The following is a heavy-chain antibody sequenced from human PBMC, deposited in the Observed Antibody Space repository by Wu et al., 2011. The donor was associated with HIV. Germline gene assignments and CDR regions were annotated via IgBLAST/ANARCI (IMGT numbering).Heavy chain of an antibody. J-gene: IGHJ4*02. CDR3: ARDPPGYPYYFDY. D-gene: IGHD5-12*01. V-gene: IGHV1-18*01. CDR2: IRTYNGET. Sequence: APGQGLEWIGWIRTYNGETNYAQNLQGRVTVATDTSTSTVYMEVRSLRSDDTAVYYCARDPPGYPYYFDYWGQGTLVTVSS.